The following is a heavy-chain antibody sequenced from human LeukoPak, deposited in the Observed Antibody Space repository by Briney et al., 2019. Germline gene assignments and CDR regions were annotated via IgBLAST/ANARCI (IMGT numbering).Heavy chain of an antibody. V-gene: IGHV4-59*01. CDR2: IYYSGST. CDR1: GGSISSYY. J-gene: IGHJ4*02. D-gene: IGHD4/OR15-4a*01. Sequence: PSETLSLTCTVSGGSISSYYWSWLRQPPGKGLEWMGYIYYSGSTNYNPSLKSRVTISVDTSKHQFSLKLSSVTAADTAVYYCARGPYGGVPRPYYFDYWGQGTLVTVSS. CDR3: ARGPYGGVPRPYYFDY.